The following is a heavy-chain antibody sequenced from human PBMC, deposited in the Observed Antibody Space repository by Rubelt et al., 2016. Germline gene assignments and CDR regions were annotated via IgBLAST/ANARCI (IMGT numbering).Heavy chain of an antibody. CDR1: GSTFNSHR. D-gene: IGHD2-15*01. V-gene: IGHV3-33*01. CDR2: LRYDGSNK. Sequence: GGSLRLSCAASGSTFNSHRMHWVRQAPGKGLEWVASLRYDGSNKYYPNSLKARFTLARDNSKTTLFRQIDNLGAEDTAVYYCVSDRDVALDFDYWGQGTLVAVSS. CDR3: VSDRDVALDFDY. J-gene: IGHJ4*02.